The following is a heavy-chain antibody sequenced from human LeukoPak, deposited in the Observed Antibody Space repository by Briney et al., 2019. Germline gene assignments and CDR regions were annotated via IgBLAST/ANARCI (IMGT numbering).Heavy chain of an antibody. D-gene: IGHD3-22*01. CDR1: GFTFSDYG. V-gene: IGHV3-33*01. CDR2: IWSHGRSE. CDR3: ERAIYTSSHYGWFDP. J-gene: IGHJ5*02. Sequence: GRSLRLSCAASGFTFSDYGIHWVRQAPGKGLEWVSVIWSHGRSEYYADSVKGRFTISRDNSKNTVSLQMNSLRAEDTAVYYCERAIYTSSHYGWFDPWGQGALLIVSS.